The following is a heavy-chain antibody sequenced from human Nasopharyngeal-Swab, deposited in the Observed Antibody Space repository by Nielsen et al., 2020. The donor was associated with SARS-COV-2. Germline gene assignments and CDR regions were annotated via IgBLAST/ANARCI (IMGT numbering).Heavy chain of an antibody. J-gene: IGHJ6*02. D-gene: IGHD6-19*01. Sequence: REAPGKRLEWIGYIYYSGSTNYNPSLKSRVTISVDTSKNQFSLKLSSVTAADTAVYYCARDRAWDSSGWDYYYGMDVWGQGTTVTVSS. V-gene: IGHV4-59*01. CDR2: IYYSGST. CDR3: ARDRAWDSSGWDYYYGMDV.